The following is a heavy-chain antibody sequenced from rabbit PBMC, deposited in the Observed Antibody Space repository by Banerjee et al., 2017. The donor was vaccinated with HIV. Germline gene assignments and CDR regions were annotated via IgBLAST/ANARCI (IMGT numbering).Heavy chain of an antibody. CDR2: INTISGDT. CDR3: GREYDDYSDWRL. CDR1: GFSFSNKYV. D-gene: IGHD2-1*01. Sequence: QEQLEESGGDLVKPEGSLTITCTASGFSFSNKYVMCWVRQAPGKGLEWIACINTISGDTVYASWAKGRFTISKTSSTTVTLQMTSLTAADTATYFCGREYDDYSDWRLWGQGTLVTVS. V-gene: IGHV1S45*01. J-gene: IGHJ4*01.